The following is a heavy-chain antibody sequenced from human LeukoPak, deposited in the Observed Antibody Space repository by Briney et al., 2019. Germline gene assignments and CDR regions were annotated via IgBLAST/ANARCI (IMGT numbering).Heavy chain of an antibody. Sequence: HPGGSLRLSCVASGFTFSKYWMSWVRQAPGKGLEWVSVIYSGGTTHYADSVKGRFTISRDNSKNTLYLRMNSVRADDTATYFCARARILDYWGQGTLVTVSS. V-gene: IGHV3-53*01. CDR1: GFTFSKYW. CDR3: ARARILDY. J-gene: IGHJ4*02. CDR2: IYSGGTT.